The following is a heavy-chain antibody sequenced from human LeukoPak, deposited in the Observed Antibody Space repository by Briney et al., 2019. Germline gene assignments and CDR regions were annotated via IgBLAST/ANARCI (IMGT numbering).Heavy chain of an antibody. D-gene: IGHD3-22*01. CDR1: GYTFTGYY. Sequence: ASVKVSCKASGYTFTGYYMHWVRQAPGQGLEWMGWINPNSGGTNYAQKFQGRVTMTRDTSISTAYMELSRLRSDDTAVYYCARDPGYYDSSGYYGAEYFQHWGQSTLVTVSS. CDR3: ARDPGYYDSSGYYGAEYFQH. CDR2: INPNSGGT. V-gene: IGHV1-2*02. J-gene: IGHJ1*01.